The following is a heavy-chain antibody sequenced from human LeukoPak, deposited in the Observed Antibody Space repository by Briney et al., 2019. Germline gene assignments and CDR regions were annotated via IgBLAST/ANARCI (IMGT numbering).Heavy chain of an antibody. CDR1: GFTFSTYG. CDR2: IDNSGDTT. V-gene: IGHV3-23*01. CDR3: AKSLILTGYYWDAFDI. J-gene: IGHJ3*02. Sequence: GGTLRLSCAASGFTFSTYGMSWVRQAPGKGLEWVSTIDNSGDTTYYADSVKGRFTISRDNSKNTVYLQMNSLRAEDTAVYYCAKSLILTGYYWDAFDIWGQGTMVTVSS. D-gene: IGHD3-9*01.